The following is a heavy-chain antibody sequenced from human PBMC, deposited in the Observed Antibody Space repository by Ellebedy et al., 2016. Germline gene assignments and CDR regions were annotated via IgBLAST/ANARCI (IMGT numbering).Heavy chain of an antibody. CDR2: IYYSGST. CDR1: GGSISSSSYY. Sequence: SETLSLTCTVSGGSISSSSYYWGWIRQPPGKGLEWIGSIYYSGSTYYNPSLKSRVTISVDTSKNQFSLKLSSVTAADTAVYYCARIGSGRGWVRLYWGQGTLVTVSS. CDR3: ARIGSGRGWVRLY. D-gene: IGHD5-12*01. V-gene: IGHV4-39*07. J-gene: IGHJ4*02.